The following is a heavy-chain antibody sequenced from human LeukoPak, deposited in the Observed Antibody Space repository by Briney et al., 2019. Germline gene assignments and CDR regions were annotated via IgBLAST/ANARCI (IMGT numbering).Heavy chain of an antibody. CDR2: INTDGSST. J-gene: IGHJ4*02. CDR1: GFTFSSYW. CDR3: AREEDYYDSSGYIPWGPNDY. D-gene: IGHD3-22*01. Sequence: GGSLRLSCAASGFTFSSYWMHWVRQAPGKGLVWVSRINTDGSSTSYADSVKGRFTISRDNAKNTLYLQMNSLRAEDTAVYYCAREEDYYDSSGYIPWGPNDYWGQGTLVTVSS. V-gene: IGHV3-74*01.